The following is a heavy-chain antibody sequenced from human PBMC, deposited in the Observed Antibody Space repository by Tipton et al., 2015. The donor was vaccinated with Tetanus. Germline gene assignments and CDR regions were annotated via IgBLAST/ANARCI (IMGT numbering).Heavy chain of an antibody. J-gene: IGHJ4*02. CDR2: IYFTGNT. V-gene: IGHV4-59*12. CDR3: ARERLGPVTGTRYYFDY. CDR1: GDSISSYY. Sequence: TLSLTCTVSGDSISSYYWSWIRQPPGRGLEWIGHIYFTGNTQYSLSLKSRVTMSVATSKIQFSLKLTSVTAADTAVYYCARERLGPVTGTRYYFDYWGQGTLVIVSS. D-gene: IGHD6-19*01.